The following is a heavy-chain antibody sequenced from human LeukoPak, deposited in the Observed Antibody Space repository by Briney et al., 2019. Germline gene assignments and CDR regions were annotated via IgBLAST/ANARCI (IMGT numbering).Heavy chain of an antibody. Sequence: TGGSLRLSCAASGFTFDDYAMHWVRQAPGKGLEWVSGISWNSGYIGYADSVKGRFTISRDNAKNSLYLQMNSLRAEDTALYYCAKDARINYHYGMDVWGQGTTVTVSS. CDR3: AKDARINYHYGMDV. CDR1: GFTFDDYA. CDR2: ISWNSGYI. J-gene: IGHJ6*02. V-gene: IGHV3-9*01. D-gene: IGHD2-15*01.